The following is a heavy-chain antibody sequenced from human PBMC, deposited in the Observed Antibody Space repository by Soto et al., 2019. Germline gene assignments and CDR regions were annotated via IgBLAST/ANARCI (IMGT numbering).Heavy chain of an antibody. Sequence: PGGSLSLSCAASGFPFSSYSMSWVRQAPGKGLEWVSAISGSGGSTYYADSVKGRFTISRDNSKNTLYLQMNSLRAEDTAVYYCAKTRDAFDIWGQGTMVTVSS. CDR2: ISGSGGST. CDR3: AKTRDAFDI. CDR1: GFPFSSYS. V-gene: IGHV3-23*01. J-gene: IGHJ3*02.